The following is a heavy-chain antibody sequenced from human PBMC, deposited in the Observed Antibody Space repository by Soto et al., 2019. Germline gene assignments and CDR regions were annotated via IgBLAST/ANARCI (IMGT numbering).Heavy chain of an antibody. CDR1: GWRLSNYA. V-gene: IGHV3-23*01. J-gene: IGHJ4*02. Sequence: PGVSRRLSWAASGWRLSNYAMTQVREAAGKGLGSVPMIRARCYRAYYGGSVKGRLSTSRDNSRSTLYLQMNGLRAEDTAVYSCAKGDLLWDPFDLWGQGTLVTVSS. CDR3: AKGDLLWDPFDL. CDR2: IRARCYRA. D-gene: IGHD3-16*01.